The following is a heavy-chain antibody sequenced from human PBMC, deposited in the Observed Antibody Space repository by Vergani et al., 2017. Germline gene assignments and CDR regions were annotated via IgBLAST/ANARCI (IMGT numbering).Heavy chain of an antibody. CDR3: ARPLITGTFGPFDY. V-gene: IGHV3-43*01. J-gene: IGHJ4*02. CDR2: ISWDGGST. CDR1: GFTFDDYT. D-gene: IGHD1-7*01. Sequence: EVQLVESGGVVVQPGGSLRLSCAASGFTFDDYTMHWVRQAPGKGLEWVSRISWDGGSTYYADSVKGRFTISRDNSKNSLYLQMNSLRTEDTSLYYCARPLITGTFGPFDYWGQGTLVTVSS.